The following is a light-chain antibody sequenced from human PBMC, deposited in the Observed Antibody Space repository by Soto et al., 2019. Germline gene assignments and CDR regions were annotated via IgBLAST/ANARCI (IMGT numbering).Light chain of an antibody. CDR1: QSISSDY. J-gene: IGKJ3*01. CDR3: QHYGNSPPSVT. V-gene: IGKV3-20*01. CDR2: GAS. Sequence: EVVLTQSPDTLSLSSGERATLSCRASQSISSDYLVWYQQKPGQAPRLLIYGASSRATGIPDRFSGSGSGTDFTLTINRLEPEDFAVYYCQHYGNSPPSVTFGPGTKVDIK.